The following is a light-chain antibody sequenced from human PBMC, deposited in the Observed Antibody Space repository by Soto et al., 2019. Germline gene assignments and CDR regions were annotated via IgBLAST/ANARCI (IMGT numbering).Light chain of an antibody. CDR1: SASVSTTYY. V-gene: IGLV8-61*01. CDR2: NTN. CDR3: VLYMGSGSVA. Sequence: QTVVTQEPSLSVSPGGTVTLTWGLNSASVSTTYYPSWYQQTPGQTPRTLIYNTNSRSSGVPDRFSGSIMGNKAALTITGAQADDESDYYCVLYMGSGSVAFGGGTKLTVL. J-gene: IGLJ2*01.